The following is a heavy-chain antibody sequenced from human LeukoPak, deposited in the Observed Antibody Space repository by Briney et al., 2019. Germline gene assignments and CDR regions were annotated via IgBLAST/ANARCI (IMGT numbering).Heavy chain of an antibody. D-gene: IGHD7-27*01. CDR3: VRDQPLSGGQGFFDY. V-gene: IGHV3-48*01. CDR1: GFTFSTFS. CDR2: ISRSSSSV. Sequence: GGSLRLSCAASGFTFSTFSMNWVRQAPGKGPEWVSYISRSSSSVYYADSVKGRFTISRDNAKNSLCLQMNSLRAEDTAVYYCVRDQPLSGGQGFFDYWGQGALVTVSS. J-gene: IGHJ4*02.